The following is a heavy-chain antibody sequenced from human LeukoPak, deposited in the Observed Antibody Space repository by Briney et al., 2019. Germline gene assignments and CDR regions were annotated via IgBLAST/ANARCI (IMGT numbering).Heavy chain of an antibody. CDR2: FAPEDGET. V-gene: IGHV1-24*01. J-gene: IGHJ4*02. D-gene: IGHD3-9*01. CDR1: GYTLTELS. Sequence: ASVKVSCKVSGYTLTELSMHWVRQAPGKGLEWMGNFAPEDGETIYAQKFQGRVTMTEDTSTDTAYMELSSLRSEDTAVYYCATFPGNFDWLSGQDYWGQGTLVTVSS. CDR3: ATFPGNFDWLSGQDY.